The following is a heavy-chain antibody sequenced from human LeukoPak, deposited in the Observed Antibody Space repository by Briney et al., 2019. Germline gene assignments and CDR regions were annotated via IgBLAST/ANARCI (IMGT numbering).Heavy chain of an antibody. CDR1: GGSFSGYY. D-gene: IGHD5-12*01. J-gene: IGHJ3*02. V-gene: IGHV4-34*01. CDR2: INHSGST. Sequence: PSETLSLTCAVYGGSFSGYYWSWIRQPPRKGLEWIGEINHSGSTNYNPSLKSRVTISVDTSKNQFSLKLSSVTAADTAVYYCARVGRGYSQTFDIWGQGTMVTVSS. CDR3: ARVGRGYSQTFDI.